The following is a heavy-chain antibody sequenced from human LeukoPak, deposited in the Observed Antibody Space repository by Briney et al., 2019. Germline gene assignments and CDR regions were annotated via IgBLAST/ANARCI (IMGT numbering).Heavy chain of an antibody. Sequence: SETLSLTCTVSGGSISSYYWSWIRQPPGKGLEWIGYIYYSGSTNYNPSLKSRVTMSVDTSKNQFSLKLSSVTAADTAVYYCARDTYYYDSSGYWADYWGQGTLVTVSS. CDR3: ARDTYYYDSSGYWADY. CDR2: IYYSGST. CDR1: GGSISSYY. D-gene: IGHD3-22*01. J-gene: IGHJ4*02. V-gene: IGHV4-59*12.